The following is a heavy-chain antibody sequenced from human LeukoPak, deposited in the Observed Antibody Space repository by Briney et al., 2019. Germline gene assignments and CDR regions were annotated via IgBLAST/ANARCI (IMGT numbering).Heavy chain of an antibody. D-gene: IGHD5-12*01. CDR1: GGTFSSYA. CDR3: ARAGGYSGYDARLYFDY. Sequence: SVKVSCKASGGTFSSYAISWVRQAPGQGLEWMGGIIPIFGTANYAQKFQGRVTITADESTSTAYMELSSLRSEDTAVYYCARAGGYSGYDARLYFDYWGQGTLVTVSS. J-gene: IGHJ4*02. CDR2: IIPIFGTA. V-gene: IGHV1-69*13.